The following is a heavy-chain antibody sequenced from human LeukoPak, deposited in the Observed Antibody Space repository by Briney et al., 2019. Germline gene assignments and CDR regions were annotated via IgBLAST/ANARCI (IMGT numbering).Heavy chain of an antibody. CDR2: IINSGART. CDR3: AKTTYNGGWGVDY. CDR1: GFTFSSYG. D-gene: IGHD6-19*01. Sequence: GGSLRLSCAASGFTFSSYGMKWVRQAPGEGVEWVSGIINSGARTYYANSVKGRFTISRDNSKNTLFLQMTSLRAEDTAVYYCAKTTYNGGWGVDYWGQGTLVTVSS. J-gene: IGHJ4*02. V-gene: IGHV3-23*01.